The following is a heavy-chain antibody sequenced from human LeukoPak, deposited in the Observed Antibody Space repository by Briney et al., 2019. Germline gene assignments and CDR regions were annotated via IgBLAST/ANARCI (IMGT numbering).Heavy chain of an antibody. CDR3: ARDRSGYSSSWYDFYYYYYMDV. Sequence: PGGSLRLSCAASGFTFSSYWMSWVRQAPGKGLEWVANIKQDGSEKYYVDSVKGRFTISRDNAKNSLYLQMNSLRAEDTAVYYCARDRSGYSSSWYDFYYYYYMDVWGKGTTVTISS. V-gene: IGHV3-7*01. J-gene: IGHJ6*03. D-gene: IGHD6-13*01. CDR1: GFTFSSYW. CDR2: IKQDGSEK.